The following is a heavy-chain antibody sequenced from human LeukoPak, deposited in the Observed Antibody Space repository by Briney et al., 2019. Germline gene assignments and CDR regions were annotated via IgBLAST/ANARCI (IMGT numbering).Heavy chain of an antibody. J-gene: IGHJ6*03. CDR2: IIPIFGTA. CDR3: ARGSSSYEANYYMDV. V-gene: IGHV1-69*05. D-gene: IGHD5-12*01. CDR1: GGTFSSYA. Sequence: ASVKVSCKASGGTFSSYAISWVRQAPGQGLEWMGGIIPIFGTANYAQKFQGRVTITTDESTSTAYMELSSLRSEDTAVYYCARGSSSYEANYYMDVWGKGTTVTVSS.